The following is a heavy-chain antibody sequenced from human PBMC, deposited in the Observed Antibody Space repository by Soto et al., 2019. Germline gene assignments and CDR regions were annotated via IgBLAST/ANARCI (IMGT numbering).Heavy chain of an antibody. D-gene: IGHD4-4*01. CDR3: AREFFDGYSNRGMFDY. J-gene: IGHJ4*02. CDR1: GYTFTSYG. Sequence: VASVKVSCKASGYTFTSYGISWVRQAPGQGLEWMGGISAYIGNANYAQKFQGRVTITADESTSTAYMELSSLRSEDTAVYYCAREFFDGYSNRGMFDYWGQGTLVTVSS. CDR2: ISAYIGNA. V-gene: IGHV1-18*01.